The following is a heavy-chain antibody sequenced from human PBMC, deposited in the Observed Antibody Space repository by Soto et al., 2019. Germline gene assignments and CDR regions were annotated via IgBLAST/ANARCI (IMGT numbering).Heavy chain of an antibody. V-gene: IGHV4-39*01. CDR3: ARQGEHSSSYFFDS. D-gene: IGHD6-6*01. J-gene: IGHJ4*02. CDR1: GDSIDTRSYC. Sequence: QLQLQESGPGLVKPSETLSLTCTVSGDSIDTRSYCWGWIRPPPGKGLEWIGSVCYRGTTYYNPSLNSRLTISVDTSKRQFSLKLSSVTAADTAVCYCARQGEHSSSYFFDSWGQGTLVTVSS. CDR2: VCYRGTT.